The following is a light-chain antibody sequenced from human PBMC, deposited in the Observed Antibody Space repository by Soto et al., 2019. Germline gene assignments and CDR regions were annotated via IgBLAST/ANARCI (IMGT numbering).Light chain of an antibody. Sequence: EIVLTQSPDTLSLSPGERATLSCRASQSVSSSFLAWYLQKPGQAPRLLIYRASSRATGIPDRFTGSGSGTAFTLTISRLEPEDFAVYYCQQYESSPLTFGGGTKVEIK. CDR1: QSVSSSF. V-gene: IGKV3-20*01. J-gene: IGKJ4*01. CDR3: QQYESSPLT. CDR2: RAS.